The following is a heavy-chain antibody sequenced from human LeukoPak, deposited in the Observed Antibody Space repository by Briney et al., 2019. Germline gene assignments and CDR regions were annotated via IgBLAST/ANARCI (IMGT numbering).Heavy chain of an antibody. V-gene: IGHV1-69*05. CDR3: AKGRGNSGIDYYYYMDV. D-gene: IGHD4-23*01. CDR1: AGTFSSYA. J-gene: IGHJ6*03. CDR2: IIPIFGTA. Sequence: SVKVSCKASAGTFSSYAISRVRQAPGQGLEWMGGIIPIFGTANYEQKFQGRVTITTDEATSTAYMEMSSLRSEDTAVYYCAKGRGNSGIDYYYYMDVWGKGTTVTVSS.